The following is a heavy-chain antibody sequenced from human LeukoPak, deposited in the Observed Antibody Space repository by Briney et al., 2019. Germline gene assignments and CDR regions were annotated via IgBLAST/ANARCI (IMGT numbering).Heavy chain of an antibody. V-gene: IGHV3-23*01. CDR3: AKATVPLS. Sequence: PGGSLRLSCAASGFTFSNYAMRWVRQAPGKGLEWVSAISSSGATTYYADSVKGRFTISRDNSKNTLYLQMNSLRAEDTAVFYCAKATVPLSWGQGTLVTVSS. CDR1: GFTFSNYA. J-gene: IGHJ4*02. D-gene: IGHD2-2*01. CDR2: ISSSGATT.